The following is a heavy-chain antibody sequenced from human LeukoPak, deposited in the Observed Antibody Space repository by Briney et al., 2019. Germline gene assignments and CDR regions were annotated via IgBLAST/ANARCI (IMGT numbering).Heavy chain of an antibody. D-gene: IGHD6-19*01. CDR3: VKEAMGWYDS. J-gene: IGHJ4*02. CDR1: GFTFTTCP. V-gene: IGHV3-64D*09. Sequence: PGGSLRLSCSASGFTFTTCPMHWVRQAPGKGLEYVSAISANGHSTYYADSVKGRFTISRDNSKNTLYLQMSSLRLEDTAIYYCVKEAMGWYDSWGQRTLVTASS. CDR2: ISANGHST.